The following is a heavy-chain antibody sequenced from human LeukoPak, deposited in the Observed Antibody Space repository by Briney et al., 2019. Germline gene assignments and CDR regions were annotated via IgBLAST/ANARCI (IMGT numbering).Heavy chain of an antibody. CDR3: TGDGDY. CDR2: IRSKAFGGTT. V-gene: IGHV3-49*04. CDR1: GFTFADFA. Sequence: PGGSLRLSCTASGFTFADFAMSWVRQAPGKGLEWVSFIRSKAFGGTTEYAASVKGRFTISRDDSKSIAYLQMNSLKTEDTAVYYCTGDGDYWGQGTLVTVSP. J-gene: IGHJ4*02.